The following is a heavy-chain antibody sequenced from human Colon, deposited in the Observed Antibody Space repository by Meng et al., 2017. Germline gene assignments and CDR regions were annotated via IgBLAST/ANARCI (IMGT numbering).Heavy chain of an antibody. Sequence: QVHRQAAGPGLVKPSGTLSLTDAVSVDSITYDNWWSWLRQPPGKGLEWIGEIHHGRGTNYNPALRSRVTFSLDKSRNQLSLTLTSVTAADTAVYYCARNGFYSLGYWGPGALVTVSS. CDR1: VDSITYDNW. CDR3: ARNGFYSLGY. V-gene: IGHV4-4*02. CDR2: IHHGRGT. D-gene: IGHD3-22*01. J-gene: IGHJ4*02.